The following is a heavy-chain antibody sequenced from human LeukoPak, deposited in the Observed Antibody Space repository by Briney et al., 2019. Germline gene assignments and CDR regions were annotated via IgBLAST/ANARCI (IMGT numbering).Heavy chain of an antibody. CDR3: ARDRYSGSYEGEENDAFDI. V-gene: IGHV1-2*02. J-gene: IGHJ3*02. CDR2: INPHSGGT. CDR1: GYTFTAYY. Sequence: ASVKVSCKASGYTFTAYYMHWVRQAPGQGLEWMGWINPHSGGTNFAQKFQGRVTMTRDTSTSTVYMELSSLRSEDTAVYYCARDRYSGSYEGEENDAFDIWGQGTMVTVSS. D-gene: IGHD1-26*01.